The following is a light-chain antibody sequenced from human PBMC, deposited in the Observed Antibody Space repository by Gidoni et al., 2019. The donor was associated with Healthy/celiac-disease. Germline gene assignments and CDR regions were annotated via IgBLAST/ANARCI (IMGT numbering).Light chain of an antibody. CDR3: QQYYSTLWT. V-gene: IGKV1-NL1*01. CDR2: AAS. J-gene: IGKJ1*01. CDR1: QGISNS. Sequence: DIQMTQSPSSLSASVGDRVTITCRASQGISNSLAWYQQKPGKAPKLLLYAASRLESGVPARFSGSGSGTDYTLTISSLQPEDFATYYCQQYYSTLWTFGQGTKVEIK.